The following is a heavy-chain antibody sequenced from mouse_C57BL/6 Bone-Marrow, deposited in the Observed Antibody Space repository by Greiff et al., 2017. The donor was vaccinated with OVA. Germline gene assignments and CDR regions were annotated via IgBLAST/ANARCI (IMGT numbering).Heavy chain of an antibody. CDR1: GFTFSSYG. D-gene: IGHD2-3*01. CDR3: ARLRWLLPFAY. Sequence: EVQVVESGGDLVKPGGSLKLSCAASGFTFSSYGMSWVRQTPDKRLEWVATISSGGSYTYYPDSVKGRFTISRDNAKNTLYLQMSSLKSEDTAMYYCARLRWLLPFAYWGQGTLVTVSA. V-gene: IGHV5-6*01. CDR2: ISSGGSYT. J-gene: IGHJ3*01.